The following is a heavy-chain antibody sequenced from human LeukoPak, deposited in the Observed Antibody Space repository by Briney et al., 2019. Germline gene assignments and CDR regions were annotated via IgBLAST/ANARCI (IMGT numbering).Heavy chain of an antibody. V-gene: IGHV3-30*04. CDR3: ARSSFFGVVPFDY. D-gene: IGHD3-3*01. J-gene: IGHJ4*02. CDR2: ISYDGFTK. Sequence: GRSLRLSRVASGFSFSTYTMNWVRQPPGKGLEWVTLISYDGFTKYSADSVKGRFTISRDDSKNTVYLQMSSLRPDDTAVYYCARSSFFGVVPFDYWGQGTLVTVSS. CDR1: GFSFSTYT.